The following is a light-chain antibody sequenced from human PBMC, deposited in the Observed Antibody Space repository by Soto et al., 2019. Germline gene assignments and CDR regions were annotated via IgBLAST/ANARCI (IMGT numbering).Light chain of an antibody. J-gene: IGLJ1*01. CDR3: SSYTRSSTPYV. CDR2: EVS. CDR1: SSDVGGYNY. Sequence: QSALTQPASVSGSPGQSITISCTGTSSDVGGYNYVSWYQQHPGKAPKLMIYEVSNRPSGVSNRFSGSKSGNTASLTISGLQAEDEADYYCSSYTRSSTPYVFGTGTKLTV. V-gene: IGLV2-14*01.